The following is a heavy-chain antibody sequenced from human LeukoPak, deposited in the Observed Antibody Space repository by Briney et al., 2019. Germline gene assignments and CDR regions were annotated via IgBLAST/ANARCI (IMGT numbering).Heavy chain of an antibody. V-gene: IGHV4-59*11. CDR3: ARDQNYDSSGSFGMDV. CDR2: IYYSGSI. Sequence: SETLSLTCTVSGGSIISHSWSWIRQPPGKGLEWIGNIYYSGSIKYNPSLKSRVTTSVDTSKNQFSLKLSSVTAADTAVYYCARDQNYDSSGSFGMDVWGQGTTVTVSS. CDR1: GGSIISHS. D-gene: IGHD3-22*01. J-gene: IGHJ6*02.